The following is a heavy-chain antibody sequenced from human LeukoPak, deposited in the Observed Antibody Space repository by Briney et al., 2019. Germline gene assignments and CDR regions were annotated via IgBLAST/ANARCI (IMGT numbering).Heavy chain of an antibody. V-gene: IGHV1-2*02. CDR3: ARDRYCSGGSCYRWFDP. CDR2: INPNSGGT. J-gene: IGHJ5*02. D-gene: IGHD2-15*01. CDR1: GYTFTAYY. Sequence: ASVKVSCKASGYTFTAYYMHWVRQAPGQGLEWMGWINPNSGGTNYAQKFQGRVTMTRDTSISTAYMEMSRLTSDDPAVYYCARDRYCSGGSCYRWFDPWGQGTLVTVSS.